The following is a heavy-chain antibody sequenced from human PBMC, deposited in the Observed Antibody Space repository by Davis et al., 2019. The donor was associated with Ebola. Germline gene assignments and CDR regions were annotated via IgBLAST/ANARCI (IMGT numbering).Heavy chain of an antibody. CDR1: GFTFSSYS. CDR3: ARGRGAASRYGMDV. V-gene: IGHV3-21*01. D-gene: IGHD6-13*01. Sequence: GESLKISCAASGFTFSSYSMNWVRQAPGKGLEWVSSISSSTIYIYYADSVKGRFTISRDNAKNSLYLQMNSLRAEDTAVYYCARGRGAASRYGMDVWGQGTTVTVSS. J-gene: IGHJ6*02. CDR2: ISSSTIYI.